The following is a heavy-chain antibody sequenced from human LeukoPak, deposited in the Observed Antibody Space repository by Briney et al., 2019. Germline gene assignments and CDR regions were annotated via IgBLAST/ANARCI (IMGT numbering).Heavy chain of an antibody. D-gene: IGHD6-13*01. CDR3: ARDPHSNSWVDY. CDR2: IKQDRSEK. CDR1: GFTFTNYW. V-gene: IGHV3-7*01. J-gene: IGHJ4*02. Sequence: GGSLRLSCAASGFTFTNYWMSWVRQAPGKGLELVANIKQDRSEKYYVDSVKGRFTISRDNAKNSLYLQMNSLRAEDTAVYYCARDPHSNSWVDYWGQGTLVTVSS.